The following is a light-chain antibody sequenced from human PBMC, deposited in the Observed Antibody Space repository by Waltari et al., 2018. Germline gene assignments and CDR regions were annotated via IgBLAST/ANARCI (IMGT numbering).Light chain of an antibody. CDR1: QSVLYSSNNKNY. CDR2: GAS. CDR3: QQYYSIPYT. J-gene: IGKJ2*01. Sequence: DIVMTQSPDSLAVSLGERATINCKSSQSVLYSSNNKNYLAWYQQKPGQPPKLLIYGASTRESGVPDRFSGSGSGTDFTLTISSLQAEDVAVYYCQQYYSIPYTFGQGTKLEIK. V-gene: IGKV4-1*01.